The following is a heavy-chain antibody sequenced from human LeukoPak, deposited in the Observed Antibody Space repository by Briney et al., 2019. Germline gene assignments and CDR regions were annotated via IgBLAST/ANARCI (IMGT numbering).Heavy chain of an antibody. V-gene: IGHV4-34*01. Sequence: PGGSLRLSCVASEFTFSSHAMSWVRQPPGKGLEWIGEINHSGSTNYNPSLKSRVTISVDTSKNQFSLKLSSVTAADTAVYYCARYWPYDSSGYYEVLDAFDIWGQGTMVTVSS. D-gene: IGHD3-22*01. CDR3: ARYWPYDSSGYYEVLDAFDI. CDR1: EFTFSSHA. J-gene: IGHJ3*02. CDR2: INHSGST.